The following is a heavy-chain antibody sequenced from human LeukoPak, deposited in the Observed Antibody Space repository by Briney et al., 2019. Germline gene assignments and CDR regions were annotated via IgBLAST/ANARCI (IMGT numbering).Heavy chain of an antibody. J-gene: IGHJ4*02. CDR1: GGSISSSSYY. Sequence: PSETLSLTCTVSGGSISSSSYYWGWIRQPPGKGLEWIGSIYYSGSTYYNPSLKSRVTISVDTSKNQSSLKLSSVTAADTAVYYCARHLSTVTKAAFDYWGQGTLVTVSS. D-gene: IGHD4-17*01. V-gene: IGHV4-39*01. CDR3: ARHLSTVTKAAFDY. CDR2: IYYSGST.